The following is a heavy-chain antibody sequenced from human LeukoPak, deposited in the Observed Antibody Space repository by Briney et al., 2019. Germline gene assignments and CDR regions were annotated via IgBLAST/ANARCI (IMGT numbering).Heavy chain of an antibody. V-gene: IGHV3-30*01. D-gene: IGHD2-15*01. Sequence: GGSLRLSCAASGFTFSSYAMHWVRQAPGKGLERVAVISYDGSNKYYADSMKGRFTISRDNSKNTLYLQMNSLRAEDTAVYYCARSDTWGQGTLVTVSS. CDR2: ISYDGSNK. CDR1: GFTFSSYA. CDR3: ARSDT. J-gene: IGHJ5*02.